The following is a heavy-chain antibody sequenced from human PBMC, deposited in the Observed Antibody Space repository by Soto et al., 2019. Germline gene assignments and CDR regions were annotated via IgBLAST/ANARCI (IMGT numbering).Heavy chain of an antibody. J-gene: IGHJ4*02. Sequence: QVQLQESGPGLVEPSETLSLLCIVSRGSVGINSRYWSWVRQPPEKGLEWIGYVSNSGSSDYNPSLRSRLTISVDTSKKEFSLRLKSVTTADTALYFCVVGRSPGALEFWGQGTLVTVSS. CDR2: VSNSGSS. CDR3: VVGRSPGALEF. D-gene: IGHD2-15*01. V-gene: IGHV4-61*01. CDR1: RGSVGINSRY.